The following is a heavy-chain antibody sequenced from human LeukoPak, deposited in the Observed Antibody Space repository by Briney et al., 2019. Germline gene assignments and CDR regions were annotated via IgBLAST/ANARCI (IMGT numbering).Heavy chain of an antibody. Sequence: GGSLRLSCAASGFTFDDYGMSWVRQAPGKGLEWVSGINWNGGSTGYADSVKGRFSISRDSSKNILYLQMNSLRAEDTAVYYCAKDRCSNGVGCYYYYMDVWGKGTTVTISS. D-gene: IGHD2-8*01. J-gene: IGHJ6*03. CDR3: AKDRCSNGVGCYYYYMDV. CDR1: GFTFDDYG. V-gene: IGHV3-20*04. CDR2: INWNGGST.